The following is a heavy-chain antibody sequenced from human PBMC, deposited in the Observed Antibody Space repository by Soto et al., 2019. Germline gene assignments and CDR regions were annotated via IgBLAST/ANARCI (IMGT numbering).Heavy chain of an antibody. Sequence: VGSLRLSCAASGFTFSSYAMHWVRQAPGKGLEWVAVISYDGSNKYYADSVKGRFTISRDNSKNTLYLQMNSLRAEDTAVYYCARDQRKWLPTAYGMDVWGQGTTVTVSS. V-gene: IGHV3-30-3*01. J-gene: IGHJ6*02. CDR2: ISYDGSNK. CDR1: GFTFSSYA. D-gene: IGHD3-22*01. CDR3: ARDQRKWLPTAYGMDV.